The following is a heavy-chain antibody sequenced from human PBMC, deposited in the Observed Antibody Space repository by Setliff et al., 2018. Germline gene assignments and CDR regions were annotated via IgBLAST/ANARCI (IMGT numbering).Heavy chain of an antibody. D-gene: IGHD1-26*01. CDR2: IQSTGNT. V-gene: IGHV4-61*02. Sequence: SETLSLTCTVSGGSLSSGSNYWGWFRQPAGKGLEWIGLIQSTGNTNYNPSLQSRVTISIDTSKNQFSLRLRSVTAADTAVYFCARDNTMVGATDYWGLGTLVTVSS. CDR3: ARDNTMVGATDY. CDR1: GGSLSSGSNY. J-gene: IGHJ4*02.